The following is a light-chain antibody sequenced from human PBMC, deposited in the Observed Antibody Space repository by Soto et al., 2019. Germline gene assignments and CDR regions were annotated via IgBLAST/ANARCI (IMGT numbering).Light chain of an antibody. CDR1: QSVSSN. CDR2: GAS. Sequence: EIVMTQSPVTLSVSPGERATLSCRASQSVSSNLAWYQHKPGQAPRLLIYGASTRATGVPARFSGSGSGTVFTLTISSLQSEDFAVYYCQHYNNWPPWTFGQGTKVEIK. V-gene: IGKV3-15*01. CDR3: QHYNNWPPWT. J-gene: IGKJ1*01.